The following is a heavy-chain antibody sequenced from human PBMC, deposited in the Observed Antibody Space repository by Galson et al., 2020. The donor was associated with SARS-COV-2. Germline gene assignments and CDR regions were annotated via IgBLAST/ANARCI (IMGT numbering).Heavy chain of an antibody. D-gene: IGHD4-17*01. CDR1: GYSFTSYW. CDR3: ARMGVGRDGDYVCIMDV. V-gene: IGHV5-51*01. J-gene: IGHJ6*02. CDR2: IYPGDSDT. Sequence: KVSCKGSGYSFTSYWLGWVRQLPGKGLEWMGIIYPGDSDTRYSPSFQGPVPISADKSISTAYLQWSRLKASDTAMYYGARMGVGRDGDYVCIMDVWGQGTTVTVFS.